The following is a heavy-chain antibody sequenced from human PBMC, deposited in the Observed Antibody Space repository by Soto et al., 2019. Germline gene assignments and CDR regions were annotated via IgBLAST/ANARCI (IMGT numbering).Heavy chain of an antibody. CDR1: GFSFSTYA. J-gene: IGHJ6*03. CDR2: ITPSGGNT. D-gene: IGHD2-8*01. V-gene: IGHV3-23*01. Sequence: EVQLLESGGGLVQPGGSLRLSCAASGFSFSTYAMTWVRQAPGKGPEWVSTITPSGGNTYYADSVKVRFTITRDNSENTLFLHMNSLRAEDTAVYYCAGRYCPNGVCYTNFYYYMDIWGEGTSVTVSS. CDR3: AGRYCPNGVCYTNFYYYMDI.